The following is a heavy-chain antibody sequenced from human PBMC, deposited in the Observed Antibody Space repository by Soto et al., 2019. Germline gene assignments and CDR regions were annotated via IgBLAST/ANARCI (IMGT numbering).Heavy chain of an antibody. CDR1: GYTFTSYG. CDR2: ISAYNGNT. V-gene: IGHV1-18*01. Sequence: ASVKVSCKASGYTFTSYGISWVRQAPGQGLEWMGRISAYNGNTNYAQILQGRVSMTTGTSSNTAYMELRSLRSDDTAMYYCARGGYYDSSGSRNYHYYGMNVWGQGTTVTVSS. J-gene: IGHJ6*02. D-gene: IGHD3-22*01. CDR3: ARGGYYDSSGSRNYHYYGMNV.